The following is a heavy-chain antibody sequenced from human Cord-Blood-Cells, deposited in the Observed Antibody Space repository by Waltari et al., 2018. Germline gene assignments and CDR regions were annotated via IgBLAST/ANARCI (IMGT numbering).Heavy chain of an antibody. J-gene: IGHJ3*02. Sequence: EVQLVESGGGLVQPGRSLRLSCAASGFTFDDYAMHWVRQAAGKGLEWGSGISWNSGSIGYADSVKGRFTISRDNAKNSLYLQMNSLRAEDMALYYCAKGSSGSPHDAFDIWGQGTMVTVSS. CDR3: AKGSSGSPHDAFDI. D-gene: IGHD6-19*01. V-gene: IGHV3-9*03. CDR2: ISWNSGSI. CDR1: GFTFDDYA.